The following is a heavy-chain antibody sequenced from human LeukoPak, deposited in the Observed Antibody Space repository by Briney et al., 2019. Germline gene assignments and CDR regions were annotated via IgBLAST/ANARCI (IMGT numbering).Heavy chain of an antibody. Sequence: GGSLRLSCAASGFTFSSYSIKSVRQAPGKGLECDSSISSSSSYIYYADSVKGRFTISRDNAKNSLYLQMNSLRAEDTAVYYCARDPTIFGVVIVENWFDPWGQGTLVTVSS. CDR2: ISSSSSYI. D-gene: IGHD3-3*01. V-gene: IGHV3-21*01. CDR1: GFTFSSYS. J-gene: IGHJ5*02. CDR3: ARDPTIFGVVIVENWFDP.